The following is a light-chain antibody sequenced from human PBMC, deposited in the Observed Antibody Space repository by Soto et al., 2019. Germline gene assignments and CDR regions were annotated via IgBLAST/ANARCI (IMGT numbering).Light chain of an antibody. CDR1: QIISGS. Sequence: IRMKQSPAALSAKERDRVTMTCRARQIISGSLNWYQQKPWKAPKLLIYGAYTLQSGVPSRFSGSGSGTDYTLTISSLQPEDFATYYCQQSYRTPTFGQGTLLAV. J-gene: IGKJ5*01. CDR2: GAY. CDR3: QQSYRTPT. V-gene: IGKV1-39*01.